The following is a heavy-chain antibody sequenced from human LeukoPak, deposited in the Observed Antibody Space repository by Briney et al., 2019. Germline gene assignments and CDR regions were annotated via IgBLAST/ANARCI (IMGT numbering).Heavy chain of an antibody. CDR2: IYYSGST. D-gene: IGHD6-13*01. J-gene: IGHJ4*02. CDR3: ARHAGADSSWYYFDY. Sequence: SETLSLTCTVSGGSISSYYWSWIRQPPGKGLEWIGYIYYSGSTNYNPSLKSRVTISVDTSKNQFSLKLSSVTAADTAVYYCARHAGADSSWYYFDYWGQGTLATVSS. V-gene: IGHV4-59*01. CDR1: GGSISSYY.